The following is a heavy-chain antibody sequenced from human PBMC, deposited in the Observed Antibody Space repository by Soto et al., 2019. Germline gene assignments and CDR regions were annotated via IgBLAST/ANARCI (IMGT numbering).Heavy chain of an antibody. J-gene: IGHJ5*02. D-gene: IGHD6-6*01. Sequence: GGSLRLSCAASGFTFSSYSMNWVRQAPGKGLEWVSSISSSSSYIYYADSVKGRFTISRDNAKNSLYLQMNSLRAEDTAVYYCARLGRRSSSSWFDPWGQGTLVTVSS. CDR2: ISSSSSYI. CDR1: GFTFSSYS. V-gene: IGHV3-21*01. CDR3: ARLGRRSSSSWFDP.